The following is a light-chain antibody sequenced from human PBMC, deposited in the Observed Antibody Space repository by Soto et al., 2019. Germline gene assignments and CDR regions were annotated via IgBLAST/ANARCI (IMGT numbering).Light chain of an antibody. V-gene: IGKV1-39*01. CDR1: QSISSY. CDR3: QQSYSTRET. Sequence: DIQMTQSPSSLSASVGDRVTITCRASQSISSYLNWYQQKPGKAPKLLIYAASSLQSVVPSRFSGSGSGTDFTLTISSLQPEDFATYYCQQSYSTRETFGQGTKVEIK. CDR2: AAS. J-gene: IGKJ1*01.